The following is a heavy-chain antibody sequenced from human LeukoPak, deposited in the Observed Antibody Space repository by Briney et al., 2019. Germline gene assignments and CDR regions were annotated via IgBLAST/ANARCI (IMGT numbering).Heavy chain of an antibody. Sequence: PGGSLRLSCAASGFTFSSYGMHWVRQAPGKGLEWVSYISSSGSTIYYADSVKGRFTISRDNAKNSLYLQMNSLRAEDTAVYYCARAGYNSDYFDYWGQGTLVTVSS. D-gene: IGHD5-24*01. CDR3: ARAGYNSDYFDY. CDR1: GFTFSSYG. J-gene: IGHJ4*02. V-gene: IGHV3-48*04. CDR2: ISSSGSTI.